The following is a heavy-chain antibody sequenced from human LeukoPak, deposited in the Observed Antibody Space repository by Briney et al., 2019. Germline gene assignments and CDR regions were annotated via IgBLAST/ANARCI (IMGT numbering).Heavy chain of an antibody. V-gene: IGHV1-69*04. D-gene: IGHD2-15*01. J-gene: IGHJ3*02. CDR1: GYTFTSYG. CDR3: ASALTDIVVVVAATEDAFDI. CDR2: IIPILGIA. Sequence: SVKVSCKASGYTFTSYGISWVRQAPGQGLEWMGRIIPILGIANYAQKFQGRVTITADKSTSTAYMELSSLRSEDTAVYYCASALTDIVVVVAATEDAFDIWGQGTMVTVSS.